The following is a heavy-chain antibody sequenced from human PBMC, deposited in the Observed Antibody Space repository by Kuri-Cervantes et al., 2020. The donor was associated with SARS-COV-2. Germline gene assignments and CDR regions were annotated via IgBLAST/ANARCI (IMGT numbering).Heavy chain of an antibody. V-gene: IGHV1-2*02. Sequence: ASVKVSCKASGYTFTGYYMHWVRQAPGQGLEWMGWINPNSGGTNYAQKFQGRVTMTRDTSISTAYMELRSLRSDDTAVYYCARGGGAAAGTGDYWGQGTLVTVSS. CDR1: GYTFTGYY. D-gene: IGHD6-13*01. CDR2: INPNSGGT. CDR3: ARGGGAAAGTGDY. J-gene: IGHJ4*02.